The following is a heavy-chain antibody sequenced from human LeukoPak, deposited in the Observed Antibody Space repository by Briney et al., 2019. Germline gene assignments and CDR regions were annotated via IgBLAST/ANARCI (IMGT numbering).Heavy chain of an antibody. D-gene: IGHD4/OR15-4a*01. V-gene: IGHV3-23*01. CDR2: ISGSGDST. CDR3: ANNYGGYYFYGMDV. CDR1: GFTFSTYA. J-gene: IGHJ6*02. Sequence: GGSLRLSCAASGFTFSTYAMTWVRQAPGKGLEWVSVISGSGDSTNYADSVKGRFTISRDNSKNTLYLQMNSPRAEDTALYYCANNYGGYYFYGMDVWGQGTTVTVSS.